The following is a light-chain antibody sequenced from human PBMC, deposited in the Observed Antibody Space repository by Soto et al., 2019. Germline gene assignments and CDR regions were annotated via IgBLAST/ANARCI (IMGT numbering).Light chain of an antibody. CDR1: SSNIGAGYD. V-gene: IGLV1-40*01. Sequence: QSVLTQPPSVSGAPGQRVTISCTGSSSNIGAGYDVHWYQQLPGTAPKLLIYGNSNRPSGVPDRFSGSKSGTSASLAITGLRAEDEADYYCQSYDSSLSPVVFGGGTKVTVL. J-gene: IGLJ2*01. CDR3: QSYDSSLSPVV. CDR2: GNS.